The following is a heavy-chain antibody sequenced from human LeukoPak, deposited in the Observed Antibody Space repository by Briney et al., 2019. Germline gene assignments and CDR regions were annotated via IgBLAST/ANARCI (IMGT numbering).Heavy chain of an antibody. J-gene: IGHJ4*02. CDR3: ARGAKYYDILTGYRGDIALDY. CDR1: GYTLTSYG. V-gene: IGHV1-18*04. D-gene: IGHD3-9*01. CDR2: ISAYNGNT. Sequence: SSVPVSCKASGYTLTSYGISWVRQAPGQGLEWMGWISAYNGNTNYAQKLQGRVTMTTDTYTSTGYMALRSLSSDDTAVYYCARGAKYYDILTGYRGDIALDYWGQGTLVTVSS.